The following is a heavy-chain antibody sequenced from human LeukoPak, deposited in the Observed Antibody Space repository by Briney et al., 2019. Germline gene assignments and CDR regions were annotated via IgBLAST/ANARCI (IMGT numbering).Heavy chain of an antibody. D-gene: IGHD1-26*01. Sequence: SQTLSLTCAVSGGSISPYYWNWIRQPPGKGLEWIGYIFDSGTNYNPSLKSRVTMSMDASKNQFSLRLTSVTPADTAVYYCARFRWGLNWFDPGRQGTLVTVS. CDR3: ARFRWGLNWFDP. V-gene: IGHV4-59*01. J-gene: IGHJ5*02. CDR1: GGSISPYY. CDR2: IFDSGT.